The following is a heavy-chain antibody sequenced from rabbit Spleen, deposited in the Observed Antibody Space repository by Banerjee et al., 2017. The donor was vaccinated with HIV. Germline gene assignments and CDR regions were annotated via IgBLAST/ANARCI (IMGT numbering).Heavy chain of an antibody. J-gene: IGHJ3*01. V-gene: IGHV1S40*01. CDR3: ARYGFGGWNVEL. Sequence: QSLEESGGDLVKPGASLTLTCIASGVSFSGNSYMCWVRQAPGKGLEWIACIDTGSSGFTYFATWAQGRFTCSKTSSTTVTLQMTSLTAADTATYFCARYGFGGWNVELWGQGTLVTVS. D-gene: IGHD5-1*01. CDR2: IDTGSSGFT. CDR1: GVSFSGNSY.